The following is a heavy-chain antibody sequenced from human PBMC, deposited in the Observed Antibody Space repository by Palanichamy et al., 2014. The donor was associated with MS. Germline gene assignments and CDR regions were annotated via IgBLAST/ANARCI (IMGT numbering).Heavy chain of an antibody. Sequence: QVQLQESGPGLVKPSGDPVPHLRCLWLLHQQWLLLGLDPAAPRKGLEWIGSIYHSGTTSYNPSLKSRVTISVDTSKNQFSLNLSSVTAADTAVYYCARAMRGIVVVSVYYYYGMDVWGQGTTVTVSS. CDR1: LLHQQWLL. D-gene: IGHD2-21*01. CDR2: IYHSGTT. V-gene: IGHV4-38-2*01. J-gene: IGHJ6*02. CDR3: ARAMRGIVVVSVYYYYGMDV.